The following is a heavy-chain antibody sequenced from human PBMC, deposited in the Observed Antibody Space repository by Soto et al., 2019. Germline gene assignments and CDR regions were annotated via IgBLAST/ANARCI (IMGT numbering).Heavy chain of an antibody. CDR2: SIPVLGTT. J-gene: IGHJ4*02. V-gene: IGHV1-69*01. CDR1: GGAFSSFD. CDR3: ASAKADRERSYDLWGGSFDS. D-gene: IGHD3-3*01. Sequence: QVQLVQSGAEVKKPGSAVKVSCKASGGAFSSFDISWVRQAPGLGLEWMGGSIPVLGTTSYAQKFQARITITSDASTRPAHIELYSLRPDDTAIYYCASAKADRERSYDLWGGSFDSWGQGALVTVSS.